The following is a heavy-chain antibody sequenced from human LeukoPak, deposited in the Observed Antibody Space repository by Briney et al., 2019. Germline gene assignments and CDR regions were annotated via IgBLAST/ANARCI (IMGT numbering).Heavy chain of an antibody. V-gene: IGHV4-39*01. CDR3: ARYVVYGSGKYYFDY. CDR2: INYSGST. Sequence: PSQTLSLTCTVSGDSIRSGGYYWSWIRQPPGKGLEWIASINYSGSTYYNPSLKSRVTISVDTSENQFSLKLSSVTAADTAVYYCARYVVYGSGKYYFDYWGQGTLVTVSS. D-gene: IGHD3-10*01. J-gene: IGHJ4*02. CDR1: GDSIRSGGYY.